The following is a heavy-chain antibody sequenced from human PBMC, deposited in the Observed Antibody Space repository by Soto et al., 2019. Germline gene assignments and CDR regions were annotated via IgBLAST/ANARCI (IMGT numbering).Heavy chain of an antibody. CDR2: IYYSGST. CDR1: GGSISSYY. V-gene: IGHV4-59*01. J-gene: IGHJ6*03. CDR3: ARMARSPDYYYYYMDV. Sequence: SETLSLTCTVSGGSISSYYWSWIRQPPGKGLEWIGYIYYSGSTNYNPSLKSRVTISVDTSKNQFSLKLSSVTAADTAVYYCARMARSPDYYYYYMDVWGKGTTVTV.